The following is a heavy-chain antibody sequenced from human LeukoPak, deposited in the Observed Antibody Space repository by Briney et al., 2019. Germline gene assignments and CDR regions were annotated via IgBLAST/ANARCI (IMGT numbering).Heavy chain of an antibody. D-gene: IGHD3-16*01. V-gene: IGHV3-53*01. CDR1: GFIFSSYA. CDR3: ARAGERDAFDI. CDR2: IYSGGST. J-gene: IGHJ3*02. Sequence: PGGSLRLSCAASGFIFSSYAMSWVRQAPGKGLEWVSVIYSGGSTYYADSVKGRFTISRDNSKNTLYLQMNSLRAEDTAVYYCARAGERDAFDIWGQGTMVTVSS.